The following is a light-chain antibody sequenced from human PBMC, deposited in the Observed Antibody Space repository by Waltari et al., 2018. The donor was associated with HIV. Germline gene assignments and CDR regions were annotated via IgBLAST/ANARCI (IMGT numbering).Light chain of an antibody. V-gene: IGLV3-27*01. J-gene: IGLJ3*02. CDR2: KDI. CDR1: GLAKRY. CDR3: FSAADNKLGV. Sequence: SYELTQPSSVSVSPGQTARITCSGDGLAKRYVRWFQQKPGQAPVLVIYKDIERPSGIPERFSGSSSGTTVTLTISGAQVEDEADYYCFSAADNKLGVFGGGTKVTVL.